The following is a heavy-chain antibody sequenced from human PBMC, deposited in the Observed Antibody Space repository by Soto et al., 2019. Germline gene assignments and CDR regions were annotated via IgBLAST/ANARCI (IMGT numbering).Heavy chain of an antibody. CDR3: ASPYQYDSRAYLGAFDI. CDR1: GYTFTGYY. V-gene: IGHV1-2*04. J-gene: IGHJ3*02. CDR2: INPNSGGT. Sequence: ASVKVSCKASGYTFTGYYMHWVRQAPGQGLEWMGWINPNSGGTNYAQKFQGWVTMTRDTSISTAYMELRSLRSEDTAVYYCASPYQYDSRAYLGAFDIWGQGTMVTVSS. D-gene: IGHD3-22*01.